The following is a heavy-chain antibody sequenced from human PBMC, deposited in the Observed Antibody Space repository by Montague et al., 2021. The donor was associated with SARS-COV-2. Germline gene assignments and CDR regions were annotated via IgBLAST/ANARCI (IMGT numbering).Heavy chain of an antibody. J-gene: IGHJ6*02. CDR1: GDSVSSKSAA. Sequence: CAISGDSVSSKSAAWNWIRQSPSRGLEWLRRTYYRSQWYEDYAVSVKGRITIKPDISKNQFSLHLESVSPDDTALYYCARGAYHDLYYYYHGMDVWGRGTTVSVSS. V-gene: IGHV6-1*01. CDR3: ARGAYHDLYYYYHGMDV. CDR2: TYYRSQWYE. D-gene: IGHD2-2*01.